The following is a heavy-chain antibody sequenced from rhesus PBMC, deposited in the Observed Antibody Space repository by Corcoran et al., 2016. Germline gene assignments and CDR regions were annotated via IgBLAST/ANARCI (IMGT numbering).Heavy chain of an antibody. Sequence: QLQLQESGPGLVKPSETLSVTCAVSGGSISSSYWSWIRQAPGKGLEWIGYIYGSGSSTNYNPSSKSLGTLSVDTSKNQLSLKLSSVTTADTAVYYWARAPDGWNDGYYWGQGVLVTVSS. CDR3: ARAPDGWNDGYY. V-gene: IGHV4-169*01. CDR2: IYGSGSST. CDR1: GGSISSSY. J-gene: IGHJ4*01. D-gene: IGHD1-14*01.